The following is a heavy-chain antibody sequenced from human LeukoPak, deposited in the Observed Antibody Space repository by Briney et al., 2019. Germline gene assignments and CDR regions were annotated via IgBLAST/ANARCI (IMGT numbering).Heavy chain of an antibody. D-gene: IGHD3-10*01. CDR1: GFTFSSYA. Sequence: PGGSLRLSCAASGFTFSSYAMHWVRQAPGKGPKSVAVISYAGSNKYYADSVNGRFTISRDNSKNTLYLQMNSLRAEDTAVYYCAKGGELTSYYFDYWGQGTLVTVSS. CDR2: ISYAGSNK. J-gene: IGHJ4*02. CDR3: AKGGELTSYYFDY. V-gene: IGHV3-30*04.